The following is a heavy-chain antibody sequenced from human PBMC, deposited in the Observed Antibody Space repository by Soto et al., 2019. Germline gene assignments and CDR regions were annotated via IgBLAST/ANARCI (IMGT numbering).Heavy chain of an antibody. CDR1: GYTFTGYY. Sequence: ASVKVSCKASGYTFTGYYMHWVRQAPGQGLEWMGWINPNSGGTNYAQKFQGRVTMTRDTSTSTAYMELSRLRSDDTAVYYCAREPPYGSGSYSAFDYWGQGTLVTVSS. CDR2: INPNSGGT. D-gene: IGHD3-10*01. CDR3: AREPPYGSGSYSAFDY. V-gene: IGHV1-2*02. J-gene: IGHJ4*02.